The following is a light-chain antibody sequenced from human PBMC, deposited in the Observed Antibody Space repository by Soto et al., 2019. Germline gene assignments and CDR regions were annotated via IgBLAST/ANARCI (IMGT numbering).Light chain of an antibody. CDR3: QQYNNWPPIT. CDR1: HSISSY. J-gene: IGKJ5*01. CDR2: AAS. V-gene: IGKV1-39*01. Sequence: DTQMTQSPPSLSASVGDRVTISCRASHSISSYLNWYQQKPGKAPKLLIYAASSLQSGVPSRFSGSGSGTDFTLTISSLQSEDFAVYYCQQYNNWPPITFGQGTRLEIK.